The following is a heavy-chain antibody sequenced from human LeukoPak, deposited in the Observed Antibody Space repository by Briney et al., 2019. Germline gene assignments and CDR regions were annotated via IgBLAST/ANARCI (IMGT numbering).Heavy chain of an antibody. Sequence: SETLSLTCTVSGGSISSYYWSWIRQPPGKGLEWIGYIYYSGSTNYNPSLKSRATISVDTSKNQFSLKLSSVTAADTAVYYCARESSGWSAIDYWGQGTLVTVSS. V-gene: IGHV4-59*01. J-gene: IGHJ4*02. CDR1: GGSISSYY. D-gene: IGHD6-19*01. CDR2: IYYSGST. CDR3: ARESSGWSAIDY.